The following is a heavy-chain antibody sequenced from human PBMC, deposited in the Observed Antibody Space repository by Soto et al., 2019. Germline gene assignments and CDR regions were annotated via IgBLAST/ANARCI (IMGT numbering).Heavy chain of an antibody. Sequence: QVQLVESGGGVVQPGRSLRLSCAASGFTFSSYGMHWVRQAPGKGLEWVAVIWYDGSNKYYADSVKGRFTISRDNSKNTLYLQMNSLRAEDTAVYYCARDGDTVSYYYDSSGSNWFDPWGQGTLVTVSS. CDR3: ARDGDTVSYYYDSSGSNWFDP. D-gene: IGHD3-22*01. CDR2: IWYDGSNK. J-gene: IGHJ5*02. CDR1: GFTFSSYG. V-gene: IGHV3-33*01.